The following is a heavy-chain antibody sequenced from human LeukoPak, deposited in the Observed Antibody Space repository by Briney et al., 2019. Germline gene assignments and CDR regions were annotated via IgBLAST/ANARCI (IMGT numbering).Heavy chain of an antibody. Sequence: GGSLRLSCATSGFTLSSYWMSWVRQAPGKGLEWVANIKQDGSEKYYVDSVKGRFTISRDNAKNSLYLQMNSLRAEDTAVYYCARDENGDLSFDYWGQGTLVTVSS. CDR2: IKQDGSEK. CDR3: ARDENGDLSFDY. CDR1: GFTLSSYW. D-gene: IGHD4-17*01. J-gene: IGHJ4*02. V-gene: IGHV3-7*03.